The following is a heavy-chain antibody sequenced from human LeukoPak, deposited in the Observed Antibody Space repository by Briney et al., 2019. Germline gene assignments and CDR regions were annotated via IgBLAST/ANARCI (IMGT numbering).Heavy chain of an antibody. V-gene: IGHV1-8*01. Sequence: ASVKVSCKASGYTFTIYEFNWVRRAPGQGLEWLGYISPDTGNTGYAQKFQGRVTMTRDTSISTTYMELSSLTSEDTAVYYCARGPRFDPWSQGTLVTVSS. CDR2: ISPDTGNT. CDR1: GYTFTIYE. CDR3: ARGPRFDP. J-gene: IGHJ5*02.